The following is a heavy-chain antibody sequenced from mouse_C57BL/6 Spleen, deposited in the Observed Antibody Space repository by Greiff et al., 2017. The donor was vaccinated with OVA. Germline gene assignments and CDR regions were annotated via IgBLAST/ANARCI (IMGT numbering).Heavy chain of an antibody. CDR1: GYTFTSYW. CDR3: AREDDYYGNYEGAWFAY. CDR2: IDPNSGGT. D-gene: IGHD2-1*01. J-gene: IGHJ3*01. V-gene: IGHV1-72*01. Sequence: QVQLQQPGAELVKPGASVKLSCKASGYTFTSYWMHWVKQRPGRGLEWIGRIDPNSGGTKYNAKFKSKATLTVDKPSSTAYMQRSSLTSEDSAVYYCAREDDYYGNYEGAWFAYWGQGTLVTVSA.